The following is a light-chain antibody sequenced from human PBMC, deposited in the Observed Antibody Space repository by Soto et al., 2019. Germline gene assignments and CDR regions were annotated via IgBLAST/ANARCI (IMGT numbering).Light chain of an antibody. CDR2: AAS. Sequence: DIQMTQSPSSLSASVGDRVSITCRASQGISSYLAWYQQKPGKAPKLLIYAASILQSGVPSRFSGSGSGTEFTLTISSLQPEDFATYYCQQLNSYVTFGQGTRLEIK. CDR3: QQLNSYVT. V-gene: IGKV1-9*01. CDR1: QGISSY. J-gene: IGKJ5*01.